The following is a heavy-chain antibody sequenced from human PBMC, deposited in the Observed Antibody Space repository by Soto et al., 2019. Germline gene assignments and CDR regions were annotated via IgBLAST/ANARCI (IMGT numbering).Heavy chain of an antibody. V-gene: IGHV4-39*01. J-gene: IGHJ5*02. Sequence: SETLSLTCTVSGGSISSSSNHWGWIRQPPGKGLEWIGSIYYSGNTYYNPSLKSRVTISVDTSKNQFSLKLTSVTAADTAVYYCARRRYGSGSYYTYHWFDPWGQGTLVTVSS. CDR1: GGSISSSSNH. CDR3: ARRRYGSGSYYTYHWFDP. CDR2: IYYSGNT. D-gene: IGHD3-10*01.